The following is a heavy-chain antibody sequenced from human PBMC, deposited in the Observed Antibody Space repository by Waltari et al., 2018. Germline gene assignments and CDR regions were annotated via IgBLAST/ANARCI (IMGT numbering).Heavy chain of an antibody. J-gene: IGHJ4*02. CDR2: SKTQSDGGGAT. Sequence: EVQLVESGGGLVNPGGSLRLSCAASGFTFSNPWMDWVRQAPGKGLEGIARSKTQSDGGGATYYAAPVTGRFTVSRDDSKNMLYLQMSSLKTEDTAMYYCTTDQGDSYTFYSFDYWGQGTLVTVSS. CDR3: TTDQGDSYTFYSFDY. V-gene: IGHV3-15*01. D-gene: IGHD3-16*02. CDR1: GFTFSNPW.